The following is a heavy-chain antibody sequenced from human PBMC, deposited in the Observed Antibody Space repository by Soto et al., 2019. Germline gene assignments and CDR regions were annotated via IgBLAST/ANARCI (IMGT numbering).Heavy chain of an antibody. CDR1: GFTFSSYG. CDR3: ARDLYSGSYFEYYYYYYGMDV. D-gene: IGHD1-26*01. J-gene: IGHJ6*02. Sequence: GGSLRLSCAASGFTFSSYGMHWVRQAPGKGLEWVAVIWYDGSNKYYADSVKGRFTISRDNSKNTLYLQMNSLRAEDTAVYYCARDLYSGSYFEYYYYYYGMDVWGQGTTVTVSS. V-gene: IGHV3-33*01. CDR2: IWYDGSNK.